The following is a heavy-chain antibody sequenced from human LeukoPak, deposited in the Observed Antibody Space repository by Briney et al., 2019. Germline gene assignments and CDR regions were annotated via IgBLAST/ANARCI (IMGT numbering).Heavy chain of an antibody. J-gene: IGHJ4*02. V-gene: IGHV1-18*04. CDR3: ARDRRGYSAYDGEGFDY. Sequence: ASVKVSCKASGFTFKNYGFSWVRQAPEQGLQWMGWISADNGNTKYAQNLQGRVIMTTDRSTGTAYVELTSLRSDDTAVYYCARDRRGYSAYDGEGFDYWGQGTLVTVSS. CDR1: GFTFKNYG. CDR2: ISADNGNT. D-gene: IGHD5-12*01.